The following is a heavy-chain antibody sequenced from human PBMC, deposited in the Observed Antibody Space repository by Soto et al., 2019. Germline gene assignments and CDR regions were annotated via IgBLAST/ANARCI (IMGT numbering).Heavy chain of an antibody. J-gene: IGHJ4*02. CDR2: IYDRGST. CDR3: ARHGYTSGRTYFDY. D-gene: IGHD6-19*01. V-gene: IGHV4-39*01. Sequence: PSETLSLTCTVSGGSIGSSSYYWGLIRQPPGKGLEWIGSIYDRGSTYSNPSLKSRLTTSLDTSKNQFSLKLTSVTAADTAVYYCARHGYTSGRTYFDYWGQGTLVTVSS. CDR1: GGSIGSSSYY.